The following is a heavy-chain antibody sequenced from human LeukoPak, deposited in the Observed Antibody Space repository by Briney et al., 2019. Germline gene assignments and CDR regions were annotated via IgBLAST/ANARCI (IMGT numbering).Heavy chain of an antibody. V-gene: IGHV3-7*01. J-gene: IGHJ4*02. Sequence: GGSLRLSGAASGFAFSSYWMTWVRQAPGKGLVWVANIKPDGSGKNYVDSVKGRFTISRDNAKNSLYLQMRGLRVEDTAVYYCSSQPAVLDLDCWGQGALVTVSS. CDR2: IKPDGSGK. CDR1: GFAFSSYW. CDR3: SSQPAVLDLDC. D-gene: IGHD2/OR15-2a*01.